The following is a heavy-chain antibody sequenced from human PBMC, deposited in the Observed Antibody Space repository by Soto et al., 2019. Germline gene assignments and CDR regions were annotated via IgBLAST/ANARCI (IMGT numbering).Heavy chain of an antibody. V-gene: IGHV3-74*01. Sequence: GGSLRLSCAASGFTFSTYWMHWVRQVPGKGLVWVSHIDNDGISTTYADSVKGRFTISRDNAKNSLYLQMNSLRAEDTAVYYCARDSYYYDSSGYYLYYFDYWGQGTLVTVSS. J-gene: IGHJ4*02. CDR1: GFTFSTYW. CDR3: ARDSYYYDSSGYYLYYFDY. D-gene: IGHD3-22*01. CDR2: IDNDGIST.